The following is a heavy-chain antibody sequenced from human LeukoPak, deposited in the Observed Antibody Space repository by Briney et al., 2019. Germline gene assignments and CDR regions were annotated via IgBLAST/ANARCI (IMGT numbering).Heavy chain of an antibody. CDR1: GFTLSSYW. Sequence: GGSLRLSCAASGFTLSSYWMSWVRQAPGKGLEWVAHIKQDGSDKYYVDSVKGRFTISRDNAKNSLYLQMNSLRAEDTAVYYCARYATSSGSRWLEPWGQGTPVTVSS. CDR3: ARYATSSGSRWLEP. V-gene: IGHV3-7*01. J-gene: IGHJ5*02. CDR2: IKQDGSDK. D-gene: IGHD6-19*01.